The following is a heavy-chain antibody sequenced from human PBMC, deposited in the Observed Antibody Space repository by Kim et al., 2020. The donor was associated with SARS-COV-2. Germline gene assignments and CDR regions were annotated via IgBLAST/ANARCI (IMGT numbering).Heavy chain of an antibody. CDR1: GFTFSSYV. V-gene: IGHV3-23*03. J-gene: IGHJ4*02. D-gene: IGHD6-13*01. CDR2: IYSSGSSK. Sequence: GGSLRHSCAASGFTFSSYVMSWVRQAPGKGLEWVSLIYSSGSSKYYADSVKGRFTISRDNSKNALYLQMNGLRAEDTAVYYCAKEADYSSSWYLGYFDYWGQGTLVTVSS. CDR3: AKEADYSSSWYLGYFDY.